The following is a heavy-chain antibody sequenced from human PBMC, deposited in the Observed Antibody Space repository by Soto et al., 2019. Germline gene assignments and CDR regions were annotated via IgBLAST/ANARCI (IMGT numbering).Heavy chain of an antibody. V-gene: IGHV3-30*18. D-gene: IGHD3-3*01. CDR1: GFTFSSYG. CDR3: AKMGSYDFWSGYYVGFDY. CDR2: ISYDGSNK. J-gene: IGHJ4*02. Sequence: QVQLVESGGGVVQPGRSLRLSCAASGFTFSSYGMHWVRQAPGKGLEWVAVISYDGSNKYYADSVKGRFTISRDNSKNTLYLQMNSLRAEDTAVYYCAKMGSYDFWSGYYVGFDYWGQGTLVTVSS.